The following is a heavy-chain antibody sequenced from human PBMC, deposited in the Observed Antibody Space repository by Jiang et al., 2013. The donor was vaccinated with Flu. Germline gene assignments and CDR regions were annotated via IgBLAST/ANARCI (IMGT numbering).Heavy chain of an antibody. V-gene: IGHV6-1*01. CDR2: TYYRSKWYN. J-gene: IGHJ6*04. CDR3: ARDGYSNYVYYYYGMDV. CDR1: GDSVSSNSAA. D-gene: IGHD4-11*01. Sequence: QTLSLTCAISGDSVSSNSAAWNWIRQSPSRGLEWLGRTYYRSKWYNDYAVSVKSRITINPGTSKNQFSPQLNSVTPEDTAVYYCARDGYSNYVYYYYGMDVWGKGTTVTVSS.